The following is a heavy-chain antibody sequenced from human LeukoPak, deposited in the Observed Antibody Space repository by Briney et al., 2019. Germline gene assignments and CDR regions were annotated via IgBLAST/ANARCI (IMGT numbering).Heavy chain of an antibody. V-gene: IGHV1-46*01. J-gene: IGHJ3*02. CDR1: GYTFTSYY. D-gene: IGHD3-10*01. Sequence: ASVKVSCKASGYTFTSYYMHWVRQAPGQGLEWMGIINPSGGSTSYAQKFQGRVTMTRDMSTSTVYMELGSLRSEDTAVYYCARARMVRGSTDAFDIWGQGTMVTVSS. CDR3: ARARMVRGSTDAFDI. CDR2: INPSGGST.